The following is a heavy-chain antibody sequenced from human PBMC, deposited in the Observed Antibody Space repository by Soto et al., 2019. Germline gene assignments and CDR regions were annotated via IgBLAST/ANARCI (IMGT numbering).Heavy chain of an antibody. CDR3: AKAAIAVAGIVGFKTWFDP. D-gene: IGHD6-19*01. CDR2: ISGSGGST. J-gene: IGHJ5*02. CDR1: GFTFSSYA. Sequence: PGGSLRLSCAASGFTFSSYAMSWARQAPGKGLEWVSAISGSGGSTYYADSVEGRFTISRDNSKNTLYLQMNSLRAEDTAVYYCAKAAIAVAGIVGFKTWFDPWGQGTLVTVSS. V-gene: IGHV3-23*01.